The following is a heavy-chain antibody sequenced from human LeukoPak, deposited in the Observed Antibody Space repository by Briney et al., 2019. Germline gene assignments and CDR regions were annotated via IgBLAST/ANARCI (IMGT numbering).Heavy chain of an antibody. D-gene: IGHD7-27*01. V-gene: IGHV1-69*01. CDR3: ARGLRGLTGDAFDI. Sequence: SAKVSCKASGGTFSSYAISWVRQAPGQGLEWMGGIIPIFGTANYAQKFQGRVTITADESTSTAYMELSSLRSEDTAVYYCARGLRGLTGDAFDIWGQGTMVTVSS. J-gene: IGHJ3*02. CDR2: IIPIFGTA. CDR1: GGTFSSYA.